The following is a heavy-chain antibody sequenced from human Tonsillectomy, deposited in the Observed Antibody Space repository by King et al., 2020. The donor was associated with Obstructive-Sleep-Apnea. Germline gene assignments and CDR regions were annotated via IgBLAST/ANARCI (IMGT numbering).Heavy chain of an antibody. V-gene: IGHV4-39*07. Sequence: QLQESGPGLVKPSETLSLTCTVSGASISSSRYFWGWIRQPPGKGLEWIGTIYYSGSTYYNPSLKSRVTMSIDTSRNQFSLKLSSVTAADTAGYYCARATLTYYGSETNSWWFDPWGQGTLVTVSS. CDR2: IYYSGST. D-gene: IGHD3-10*01. CDR3: ARATLTYYGSETNSWWFDP. CDR1: GASISSSRYF. J-gene: IGHJ5*02.